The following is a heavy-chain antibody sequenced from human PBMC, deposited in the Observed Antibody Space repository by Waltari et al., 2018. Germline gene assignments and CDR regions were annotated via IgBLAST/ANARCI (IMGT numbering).Heavy chain of an antibody. J-gene: IGHJ4*02. V-gene: IGHV1-2*04. CDR3: ARGSHIVVVVAATHIDY. CDR1: GYTFTGYY. Sequence: QVQLVQSGAEVKKPGASVTVSCKASGYTFTGYYMHWVRQAPGQGLEWMGWINPNSGGTNYAQKFQGWVTMTRDTSISTAYMELSRLRSDDTAVYYCARGSHIVVVVAATHIDYWGQGTLVTVSS. D-gene: IGHD2-15*01. CDR2: INPNSGGT.